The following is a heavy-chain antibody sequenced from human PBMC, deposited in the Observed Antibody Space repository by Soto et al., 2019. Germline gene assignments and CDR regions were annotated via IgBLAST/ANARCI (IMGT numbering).Heavy chain of an antibody. CDR1: GFTVSNAW. V-gene: IGHV3-15*01. Sequence: GGSLRLSCTASGFTVSNAWMTWVRQAPGKGLEWVGRIKSKTDGGTTDYAAPVKGRFTISRDDSKNTMYLQMNSLKTEDTAVYYCTIPRGPMIRPWGQGTLVTVSS. J-gene: IGHJ5*02. CDR3: TIPRGPMIRP. D-gene: IGHD3-22*01. CDR2: IKSKTDGGTT.